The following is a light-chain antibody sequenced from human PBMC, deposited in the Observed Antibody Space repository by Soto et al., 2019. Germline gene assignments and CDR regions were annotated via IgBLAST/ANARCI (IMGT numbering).Light chain of an antibody. CDR3: PHYHSAQWT. J-gene: IGKJ1*01. CDR1: QGISNH. V-gene: IGKV1-27*01. Sequence: DIQMTQSPSSLSASVGDRVTFSCRASQGISNHLAWYQQKPGKVPKLLIYAASTLQSGVPSRFSGSASGTDFTLSISSLQPEDVATYFCPHYHSAQWTFGQGTRVEI. CDR2: AAS.